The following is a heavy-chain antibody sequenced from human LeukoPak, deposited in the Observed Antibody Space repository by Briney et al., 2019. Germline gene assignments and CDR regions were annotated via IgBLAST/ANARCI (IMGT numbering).Heavy chain of an antibody. CDR2: IYYSGST. CDR1: GGSISSYY. CDR3: ARRGSGTIFDY. D-gene: IGHD3-10*01. J-gene: IGHJ4*02. V-gene: IGHV4-59*08. Sequence: PSETLSLTCTVSGGSISSYYWSWIRQPPGKGLEWIGYIYYSGSTDYNPSLKSRVTISVDTSKNQFSLKLSSVTAADTAVYYCARRGSGTIFDYWGQGTLVTVSS.